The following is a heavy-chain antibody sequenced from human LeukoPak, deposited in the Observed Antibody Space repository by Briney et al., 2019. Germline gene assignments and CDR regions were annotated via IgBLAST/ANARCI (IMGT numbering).Heavy chain of an antibody. CDR1: GYTLTELS. V-gene: IGHV1-24*01. J-gene: IGHJ4*02. CDR3: AVPLRYYDSSGYYY. D-gene: IGHD3-22*01. CDR2: FDPEDGET. Sequence: ASVKVSCKVSGYTLTELSMHWVRQAPGKGLEWMGGFDPEDGETIYAQKFQGRVTMTEDTSTDTAYMELSSLRSEDTAVYYCAVPLRYYDSSGYYYWGQGTLVTVSS.